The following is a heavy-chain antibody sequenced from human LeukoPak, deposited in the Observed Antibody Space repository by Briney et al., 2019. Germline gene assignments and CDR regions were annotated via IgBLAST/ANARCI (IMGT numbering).Heavy chain of an antibody. D-gene: IGHD5-18*01. Sequence: GGSLRLSCAASGFTFSSYGMHWVRQAPGKGLEWVAVISYDGSNKYYADSVKGRFTISRDNSKSTLYLQMNSLRAEDTAVYYCAKEGGLQLEIDYWGQGTLVTVSS. CDR2: ISYDGSNK. CDR1: GFTFSSYG. V-gene: IGHV3-30*18. J-gene: IGHJ4*02. CDR3: AKEGGLQLEIDY.